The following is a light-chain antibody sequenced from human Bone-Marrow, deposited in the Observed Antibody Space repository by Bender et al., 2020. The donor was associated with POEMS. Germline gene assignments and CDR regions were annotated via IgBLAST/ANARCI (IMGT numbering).Light chain of an antibody. CDR3: CSFAGVSRFV. CDR2: DVN. CDR1: NNDVGNYNL. V-gene: IGLV2-23*02. Sequence: QSALTQPASVAGSPGQSITISCIGTNNDVGNYNLVSWFQQHPGKAPRLIIYDVNRRPFGISDRFSGSKSGQTASLTISGLQAEDEANYYCCSFAGVSRFVFGTGTKVTVL. J-gene: IGLJ1*01.